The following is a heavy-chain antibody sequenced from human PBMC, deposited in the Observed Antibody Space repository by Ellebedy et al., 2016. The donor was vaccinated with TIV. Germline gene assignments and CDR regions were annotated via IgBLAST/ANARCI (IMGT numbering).Heavy chain of an antibody. V-gene: IGHV1-46*01. Sequence: ASVKVSCKASGYTFTTYYIHWVRQAPGQGLEWVGTLNPSTGGTSYAQKFQGRVTLTRDTSTSTAYMELSRLRSDDTAVYYCARDPPRTGDSYFDLWGRGTLVTVSS. CDR2: LNPSTGGT. CDR3: ARDPPRTGDSYFDL. D-gene: IGHD1-1*01. CDR1: GYTFTTYY. J-gene: IGHJ2*01.